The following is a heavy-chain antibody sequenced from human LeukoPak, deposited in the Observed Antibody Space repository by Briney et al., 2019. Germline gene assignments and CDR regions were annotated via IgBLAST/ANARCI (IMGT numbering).Heavy chain of an antibody. CDR2: IYYSGST. Sequence: SETLSLTCTVSGGSISSSSYYWGWIRQPPGKGLEWIGNIYYSGSTYYNPSLKSRVTISEDTSKNQFSLKLSSVTAADTAVYYCARRSSSWYSKSDSWGQGTLVTVSS. V-gene: IGHV4-39*01. J-gene: IGHJ4*02. CDR1: GGSISSSSYY. D-gene: IGHD6-13*01. CDR3: ARRSSSWYSKSDS.